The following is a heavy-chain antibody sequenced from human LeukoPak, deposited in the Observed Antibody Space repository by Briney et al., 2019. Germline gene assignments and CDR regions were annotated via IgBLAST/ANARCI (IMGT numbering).Heavy chain of an antibody. D-gene: IGHD1-26*01. V-gene: IGHV1-2*04. CDR3: ARDVREGYYYYGMDV. CDR1: GYTFTGYY. J-gene: IGHJ6*02. Sequence: GASVKVSCKASGYTFTGYYMLWVRQAPGQGLEWMGWINPNSGDTNYAQKFQGWVTMTRDTSISTAYMELSRLTSDDTAVYYCARDVREGYYYYGMDVWGQGTTVTVSS. CDR2: INPNSGDT.